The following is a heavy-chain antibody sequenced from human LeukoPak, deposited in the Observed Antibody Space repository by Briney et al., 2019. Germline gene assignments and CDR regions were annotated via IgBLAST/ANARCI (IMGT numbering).Heavy chain of an antibody. V-gene: IGHV1-18*04. J-gene: IGHJ4*02. CDR3: ARMARDNWNYVSFDY. D-gene: IGHD1-7*01. CDR2: ISAYNGNT. CDR1: GYTFTGYY. Sequence: GASVKVSCKASGYTFTGYYMHWVRQAPGQGLEWMGWISAYNGNTDYAQKLQGRVTMTTDTSTSTAYMELRSLRSDDTAVYYCARMARDNWNYVSFDYWGQGTLVTVSS.